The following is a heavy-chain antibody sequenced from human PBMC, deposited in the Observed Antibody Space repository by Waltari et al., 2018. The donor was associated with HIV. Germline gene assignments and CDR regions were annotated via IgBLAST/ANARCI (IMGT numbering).Heavy chain of an antibody. D-gene: IGHD3-22*01. CDR3: TTDYPYDSSGYPFDY. CDR2: IKSKTEGGTT. CDR1: GFTFSNAW. J-gene: IGHJ4*02. Sequence: EVQLVESGGGLVKPGGSLRLSCAASGFTFSNAWMSWVRQAPGKGLEWVGRIKSKTEGGTTDYAAPVKGRFTISRDDSKNTLYLQMNSLKTEDTAVYYCTTDYPYDSSGYPFDYWGQGTLVTVSS. V-gene: IGHV3-15*01.